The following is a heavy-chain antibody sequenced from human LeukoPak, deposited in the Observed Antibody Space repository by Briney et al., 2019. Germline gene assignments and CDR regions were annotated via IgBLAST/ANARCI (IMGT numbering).Heavy chain of an antibody. CDR3: ARNNWFGEFENWFDP. CDR2: ISSSSSYI. D-gene: IGHD3-10*01. J-gene: IGHJ5*02. CDR1: GFTFSSYS. Sequence: GGPLRLSCAASGFTFSSYSMNWVRQAPGKGPEWVSSISSSSSYICYADSMKGRFTISRDNAKNSLYLQMNSLRAEDTAVYYCARNNWFGEFENWFDPWGQGTLVTVSS. V-gene: IGHV3-21*01.